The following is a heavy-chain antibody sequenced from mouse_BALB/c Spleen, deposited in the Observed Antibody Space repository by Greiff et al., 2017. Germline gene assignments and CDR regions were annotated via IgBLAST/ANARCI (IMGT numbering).Heavy chain of an antibody. V-gene: IGHV5-6*01. CDR2: ISSGGSYT. D-gene: IGHD1-2*01. CDR1: GFTFSSYG. Sequence: EVQGVESGGDLVKPGGSLKLSCAASGFTFSSYGMSWVRQTPDKRLEWVATISSGGSYTYYPDSVKGRFTISRDNAKNNLYLQMSSLKSEDTAMYYCARENGYYFDYWGQGTTLTVSS. CDR3: ARENGYYFDY. J-gene: IGHJ2*01.